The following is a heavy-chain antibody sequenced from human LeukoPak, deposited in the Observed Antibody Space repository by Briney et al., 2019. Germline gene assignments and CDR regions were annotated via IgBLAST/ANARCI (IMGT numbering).Heavy chain of an antibody. J-gene: IGHJ1*01. CDR3: ARAPSEIGGYYPEYFRH. Sequence: GGSLRLSCAASGFTFSSYWMHWVRQAQGKGLVWVSRIKSDGSTRYADSVKGRFTISRDNAKNTVSLQMNSLRAEDTGVYYCARAPSEIGGYYPEYFRHWGQGTLVTVSP. CDR2: IKSDGST. CDR1: GFTFSSYW. D-gene: IGHD3-22*01. V-gene: IGHV3-74*01.